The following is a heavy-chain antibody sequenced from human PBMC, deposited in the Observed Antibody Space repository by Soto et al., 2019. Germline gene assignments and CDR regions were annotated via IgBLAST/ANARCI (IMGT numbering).Heavy chain of an antibody. CDR1: GFTFDSYA. J-gene: IGHJ4*02. CDR2: ISGSGGST. Sequence: EVQLLESGGGLIQPGGSLRLSCTASGFTFDSYAMSWVRQAPGMGLEWVSSISGSGGSTHYAESVKGRFTIPRDDSKDTLHLQMNTLRAEDTAKYYCAKATGLVGASHYFDYWGQGTLVTVSS. CDR3: AKATGLVGASHYFDY. D-gene: IGHD1-26*01. V-gene: IGHV3-23*01.